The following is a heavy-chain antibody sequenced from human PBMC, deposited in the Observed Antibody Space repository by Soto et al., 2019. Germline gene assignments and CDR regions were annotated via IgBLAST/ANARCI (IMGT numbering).Heavy chain of an antibody. D-gene: IGHD2-8*01. J-gene: IGHJ4*02. CDR2: IYYSGST. CDR1: GGSISSGGYY. Sequence: SETLSLTCTVSGGSISSGGYYWSWIRQHPGKGLEWIGYIYYSGSTYYNPSLKSRVTISVDTSKNQFSLKLSSVTAADTAVYYCARERDCTNGVCYAFDYWGQGTLVTVSS. CDR3: ARERDCTNGVCYAFDY. V-gene: IGHV4-31*03.